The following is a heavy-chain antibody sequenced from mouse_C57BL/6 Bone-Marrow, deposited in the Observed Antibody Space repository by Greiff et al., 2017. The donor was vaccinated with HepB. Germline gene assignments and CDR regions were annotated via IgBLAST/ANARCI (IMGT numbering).Heavy chain of an antibody. D-gene: IGHD1-1*01. J-gene: IGHJ3*01. CDR1: GYTFTSYW. CDR2: IYPGSGST. CDR3: ARGGRGSSTPWFAY. Sequence: QVQLKQPGAELVKPGASVKMSCKASGYTFTSYWITWVKQRPGQGLEWIGDIYPGSGSTNYNEKFKSKATLTVDTSSSTAYMQLSSLTSEDSAVYYGARGGRGSSTPWFAYWGQGTLVTVSA. V-gene: IGHV1-55*01.